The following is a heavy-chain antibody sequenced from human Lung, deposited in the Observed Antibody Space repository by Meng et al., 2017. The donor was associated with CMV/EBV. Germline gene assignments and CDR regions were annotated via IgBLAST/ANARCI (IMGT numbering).Heavy chain of an antibody. Sequence: GGSXRLXCAASGFTFGSYAMTWVRQAPGKGLQWVSSISGNGYSTYYADSVKGRFTISRDNSNNTLFLQMNSLRADDTAVYYCAKDRHTSSAPYYFDSWAQGAXVTVSS. CDR3: AKDRHTSSAPYYFDS. J-gene: IGHJ4*02. V-gene: IGHV3-23*01. CDR1: GFTFGSYA. CDR2: ISGNGYST.